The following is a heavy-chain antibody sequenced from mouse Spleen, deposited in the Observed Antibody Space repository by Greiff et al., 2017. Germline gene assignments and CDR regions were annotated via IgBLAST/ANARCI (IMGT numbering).Heavy chain of an antibody. V-gene: IGHV1-55*01. J-gene: IGHJ2*01. D-gene: IGHD2-14*01. CDR1: GYTFTSYW. Sequence: QVQLKQSGAELVKPGASVKMSCKASGYTFTSYWITWVKQRPGQGLEWIGDIYPGSGSTNYNEKFKSKATLTVDTSSSTAYMQLSSLTSEDSAVYYCASTLPDYRSFDYWGQGTTLTVSS. CDR3: ASTLPDYRSFDY. CDR2: IYPGSGST.